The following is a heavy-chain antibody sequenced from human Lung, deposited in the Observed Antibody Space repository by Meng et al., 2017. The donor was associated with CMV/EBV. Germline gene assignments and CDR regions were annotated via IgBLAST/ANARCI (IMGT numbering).Heavy chain of an antibody. V-gene: IGHV4-30-4*01. CDR3: ARGSVPLSWFDP. D-gene: IGHD5/OR15-5a*01. CDR2: IYYSGNP. CDR1: GGSVISCDYC. Sequence: TVSGGSVISCDYCWSWIRQPPGKGLEWIGYIYYSGNPYYNPSLKSRLTISLDTSKNQFSLRLSSVTAADTALYYCARGSVPLSWFDPWGQGTLVTVSS. J-gene: IGHJ5*02.